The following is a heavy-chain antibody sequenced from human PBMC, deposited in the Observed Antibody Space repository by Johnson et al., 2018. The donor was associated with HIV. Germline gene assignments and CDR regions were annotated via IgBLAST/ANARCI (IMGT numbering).Heavy chain of an antibody. Sequence: VQLVESGGGLVQPGGSLRLSCAASGFTFSSYAMHWVRQATGKGLEWVSAIGTAGDTSYPGSVKGRFTISRENAKNSLYLQMNSLRAGDTAVYFCARVSLAYSYGYDAFDIWGRGTMVTVSS. CDR1: GFTFSSYA. CDR3: ARVSLAYSYGYDAFDI. V-gene: IGHV3-13*01. D-gene: IGHD5-18*01. CDR2: IGTAGDT. J-gene: IGHJ3*02.